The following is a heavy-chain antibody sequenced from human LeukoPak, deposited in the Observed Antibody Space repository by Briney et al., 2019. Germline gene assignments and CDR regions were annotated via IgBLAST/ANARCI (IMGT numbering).Heavy chain of an antibody. CDR3: ARGCPRLTNWDY. CDR1: GYTVTGYY. J-gene: IGHJ4*02. D-gene: IGHD2-8*01. V-gene: IGHV1-2*02. CDR2: VNPNSGGT. Sequence: ASVTVSCKASGYTVTGYYMHWVRQAPGQGLEWMGWVNPNSGGTNYAQKFQGSVTMTMDTSISTAYMELSRLTAADTAVYYCARGCPRLTNWDYWGQGTLVTVSS.